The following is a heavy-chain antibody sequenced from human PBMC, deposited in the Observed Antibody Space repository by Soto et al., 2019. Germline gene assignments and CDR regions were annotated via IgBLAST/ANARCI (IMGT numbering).Heavy chain of an antibody. CDR3: ARDITYYYDSSVYID. Sequence: ASVKVSCKASGYTFTNFGISWVRQAPGQGLEWMGWISAYNGNTNYAQNFQGRVTMTTDTSTSTAYMELRSLRADDTAVYYCARDITYYYDSSVYIDWGQG. CDR1: GYTFTNFG. V-gene: IGHV1-18*01. J-gene: IGHJ1*01. CDR2: ISAYNGNT. D-gene: IGHD3-22*01.